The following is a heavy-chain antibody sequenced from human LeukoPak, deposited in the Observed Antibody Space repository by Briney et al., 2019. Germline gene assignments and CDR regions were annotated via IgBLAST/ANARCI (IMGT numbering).Heavy chain of an antibody. CDR3: ARFSSGLLDAFDI. CDR2: IKQDGSEK. J-gene: IGHJ3*02. CDR1: GFTFINYW. V-gene: IGHV3-7*01. Sequence: GGSLRLSCAASGFTFINYWMSWVRQAPGKGLEWVATIKQDGSEKSYVDSVKGRFTISRDNAKNSLYLQMNSLRAEDTAVYYCARFSSGLLDAFDIWGQGTMVIVSS. D-gene: IGHD6-19*01.